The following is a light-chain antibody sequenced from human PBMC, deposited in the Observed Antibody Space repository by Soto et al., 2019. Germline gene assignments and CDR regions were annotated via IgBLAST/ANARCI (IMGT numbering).Light chain of an antibody. CDR2: DDT. J-gene: IGLJ2*01. V-gene: IGLV3-21*02. CDR1: DIGDKS. CDR3: QVWDGDSDHVV. Sequence: SYELTQPPSVSVGPGQTANITCGGSDIGDKSVFWYQQRPGQAPVVVVSDDTDRPSGIPDRFSGINSGNMATLTISRVEVGDEADYYCQVWDGDSDHVVFGGGTKLTVL.